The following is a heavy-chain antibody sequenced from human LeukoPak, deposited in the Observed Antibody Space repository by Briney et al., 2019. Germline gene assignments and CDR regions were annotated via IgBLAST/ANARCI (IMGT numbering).Heavy chain of an antibody. J-gene: IGHJ4*02. CDR3: ARAAYCGGDCYYYFDY. CDR1: GATISSYY. CDR2: IYYSGSI. D-gene: IGHD2-21*02. Sequence: SETLSLTCTVSGATISSYYWSWIRQPPGKGLEWIGDIYYSGSIKYNPSLKSRVTMSVDTSKNQFSLKLSSVTAADTAVYFCARAAYCGGDCYYYFDYWGQGTLVTVSS. V-gene: IGHV4-59*01.